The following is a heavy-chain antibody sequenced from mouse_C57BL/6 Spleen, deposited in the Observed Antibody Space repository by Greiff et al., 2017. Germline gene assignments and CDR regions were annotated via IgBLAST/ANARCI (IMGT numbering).Heavy chain of an antibody. J-gene: IGHJ1*03. Sequence: EVQLQESGGGLVQPGGSMKLSCAASGFTFSDAWMDWVRQSPEKGLEWVAEIRNKANNHATYYAESVKGRFTISRDDSKSSVYLQMNSLRAEDTGIYYCTREEIRRDWYFDVWGTGTTVTVSS. CDR3: TREEIRRDWYFDV. CDR2: IRNKANNHAT. CDR1: GFTFSDAW. V-gene: IGHV6-6*01.